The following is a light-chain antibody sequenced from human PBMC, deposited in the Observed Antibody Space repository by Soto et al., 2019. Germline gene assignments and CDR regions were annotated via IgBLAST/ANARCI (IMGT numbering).Light chain of an antibody. V-gene: IGKV3-11*01. CDR2: DAS. CDR3: QHRSSWPLT. CDR1: QSVNSY. Sequence: EIVLTQSPATLSLSPGERATLSCRASQSVNSYLAWYQQKPGQAPRLLIYDASNRATGIPGRFSGSGSGTDFTLTISSLEPEDFAVYFCQHRSSWPLTFGGGTKVEIK. J-gene: IGKJ4*01.